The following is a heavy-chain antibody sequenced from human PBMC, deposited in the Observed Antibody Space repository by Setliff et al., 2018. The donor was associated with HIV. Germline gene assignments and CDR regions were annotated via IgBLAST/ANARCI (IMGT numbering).Heavy chain of an antibody. Sequence: ASVKVSCKASGYTFTSYGISWVRQAPGQGLEWMGWISAYNGNTEYAQKLQGRVTMTTDTSTSTAYMELRSLRSDDTAVYYCARAQGYCGGECYYHFDYWGQGTLVTVSS. CDR2: ISAYNGNT. CDR3: ARAQGYCGGECYYHFDY. CDR1: GYTFTSYG. D-gene: IGHD2-21*01. J-gene: IGHJ4*02. V-gene: IGHV1-18*01.